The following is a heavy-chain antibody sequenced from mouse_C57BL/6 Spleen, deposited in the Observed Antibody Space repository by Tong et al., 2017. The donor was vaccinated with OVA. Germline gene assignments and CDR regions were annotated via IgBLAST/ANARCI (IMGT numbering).Heavy chain of an antibody. D-gene: IGHD2-4*01. V-gene: IGHV1-26*01. Sequence: VQLQQSGPELVKPGASVKMSCKASGYTFTDYYMKWVKQSHGKSLEWIGDINPNNGDTFYNQKFKGKATLTLDKSSSTAYMDLSSLTSEDSTVYYSARPYYDYDAWFAYWGQGTLVTVSA. J-gene: IGHJ3*01. CDR1: GYTFTDYY. CDR3: ARPYYDYDAWFAY. CDR2: INPNNGDT.